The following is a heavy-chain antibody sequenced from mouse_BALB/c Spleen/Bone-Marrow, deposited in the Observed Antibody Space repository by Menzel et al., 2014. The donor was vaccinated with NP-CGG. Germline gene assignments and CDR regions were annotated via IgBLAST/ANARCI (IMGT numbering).Heavy chain of an antibody. CDR3: ARGRAVYFDY. CDR1: GYSITSDYA. Sequence: EVQLQQSGPGLVKPSQSLSLTCTVTGYSITSDYACNWIRQFPGNKLEWMGYISYSAITYYNPSLKSRISITRDTSQNQFFLQLKSVTTEDTATYYCARGRAVYFDYWGQGTTLTVSS. D-gene: IGHD3-1*01. J-gene: IGHJ2*01. CDR2: ISYSAIT. V-gene: IGHV3-2*02.